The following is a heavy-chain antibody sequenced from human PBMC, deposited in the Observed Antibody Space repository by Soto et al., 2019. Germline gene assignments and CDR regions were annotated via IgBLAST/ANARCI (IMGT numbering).Heavy chain of an antibody. CDR3: ARDGGRYCTGGSCQVDY. Sequence: QLQLQESGPGLVKPSETLSLTCTVSGGSISSSSYYWGWIRQPPGKGLEWIGSIYYSGNTYYTPSLKSRVTISVDTSKNQFSLKLSSVTAADTAVYYCARDGGRYCTGGSCQVDYWGQGTLVTVSS. J-gene: IGHJ4*02. CDR1: GGSISSSSYY. CDR2: IYYSGNT. V-gene: IGHV4-39*02. D-gene: IGHD2-15*01.